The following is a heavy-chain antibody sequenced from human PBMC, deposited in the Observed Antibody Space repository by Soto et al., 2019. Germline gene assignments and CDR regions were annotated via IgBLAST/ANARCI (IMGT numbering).Heavy chain of an antibody. D-gene: IGHD3-22*01. CDR3: ARGSGSYYDSSGYPDY. CDR1: GGSISSGDYY. CDR2: IYYSGST. J-gene: IGHJ4*02. V-gene: IGHV4-30-4*01. Sequence: SETLSLTCTVSGGSISSGDYYWSWIRQPPGKGLEWIGYIYYSGSTYYNPSLKSRVTISIDTSKNQFSLKLSSVTAADTAVYYCARGSGSYYDSSGYPDYWSQGTLVTVS.